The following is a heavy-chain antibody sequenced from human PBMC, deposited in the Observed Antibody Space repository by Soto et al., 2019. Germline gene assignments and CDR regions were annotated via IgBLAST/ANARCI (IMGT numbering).Heavy chain of an antibody. CDR2: ISAYNGNT. D-gene: IGHD3-3*01. CDR3: ARDSRERLRFLEWYPVYYGMDV. CDR1: GYTFPSYG. J-gene: IGHJ6*02. V-gene: IGHV1-18*01. Sequence: ASVKVSCKASGYTFPSYGISWVRQAPGQGLEWMGWISAYNGNTNYAQKLQGRATMTTDTSTSTAYMELRSLRSDDTAVYYCARDSRERLRFLEWYPVYYGMDVWGQGTTVTVSS.